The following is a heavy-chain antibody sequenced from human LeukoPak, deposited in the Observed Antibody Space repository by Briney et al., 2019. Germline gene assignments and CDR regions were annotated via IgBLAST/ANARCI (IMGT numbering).Heavy chain of an antibody. CDR3: ARDGYSSSWFDYYYYYMDV. J-gene: IGHJ6*03. D-gene: IGHD6-13*01. CDR1: GFTFSSYW. CDR2: IKQDGSEK. V-gene: IGHV3-7*01. Sequence: GGSLRLSCAASGFTFSSYWMSWVRQAPGKGLEWVANIKQDGSEKYYVDSVKGRFTISRDNAKNSLYLQMNSLRAEDTAVYYCARDGYSSSWFDYYYYYMDVWGKGTTVTVSS.